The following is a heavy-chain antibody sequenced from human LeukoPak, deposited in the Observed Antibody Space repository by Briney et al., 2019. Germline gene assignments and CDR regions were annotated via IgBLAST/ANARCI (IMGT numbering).Heavy chain of an antibody. CDR1: GESFSSHY. D-gene: IGHD1-1*01. J-gene: IGHJ4*02. CDR2: INPSGTT. CDR3: ARSYSNWKYFDY. Sequence: SETLSLTCGVYGESFSSHYWNWVRQPPGKGLEWIGEINPSGTTVNNPSLKSRITMSVDTSKNRFSLNLSSVTAADTAVCYCARSYSNWKYFDYWGQGTLVSVSS. V-gene: IGHV4-34*01.